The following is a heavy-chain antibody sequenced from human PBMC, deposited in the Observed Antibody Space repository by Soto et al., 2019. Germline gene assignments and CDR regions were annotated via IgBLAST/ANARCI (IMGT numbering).Heavy chain of an antibody. Sequence: QVQLQESGPGLVKPSETLSLTCTVSGGSVSSGSYYWSWIRQPPGKGLEWIGYIYYSGSTNYNPSLKSRVTISVDTSKNQFSLKLSSVTAADTAVYYCARATPPRYSSSSMYYYYYYGMDVWGQGTTVTVSS. V-gene: IGHV4-61*01. D-gene: IGHD6-13*01. J-gene: IGHJ6*02. CDR3: ARATPPRYSSSSMYYYYYYGMDV. CDR1: GGSVSSGSYY. CDR2: IYYSGST.